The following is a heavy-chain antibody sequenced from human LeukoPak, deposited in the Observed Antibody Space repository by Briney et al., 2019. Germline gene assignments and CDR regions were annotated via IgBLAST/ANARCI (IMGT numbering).Heavy chain of an antibody. CDR2: IYYSGST. CDR1: GGSISTYY. CDR3: AREDVSWPSVDY. V-gene: IGHV4-59*12. Sequence: PSETLSLTCTVSGGSISTYYWSWMRQPPGRGLEWIGYIYYSGSTNHNPSLQSRVTISVDTSKNQFSLKLSSVTAADTAVYYCAREDVSWPSVDYWGQGTLVTVSS. D-gene: IGHD6-13*01. J-gene: IGHJ4*02.